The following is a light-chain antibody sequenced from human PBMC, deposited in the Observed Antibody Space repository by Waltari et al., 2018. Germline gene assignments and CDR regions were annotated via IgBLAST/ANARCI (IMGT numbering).Light chain of an antibody. Sequence: QSVLTQPPSVSEAPRQRVTIACSGSRPNIGNKVENGYQQVPGEAPKLLIYYDDMLPSGVSDRFSGSRSGTSASLAISGLQSEDEADYYCAAWDDNLNAVVFGGGTKVTVL. J-gene: IGLJ2*01. V-gene: IGLV1-36*01. CDR1: RPNIGNKV. CDR2: YDD. CDR3: AAWDDNLNAVV.